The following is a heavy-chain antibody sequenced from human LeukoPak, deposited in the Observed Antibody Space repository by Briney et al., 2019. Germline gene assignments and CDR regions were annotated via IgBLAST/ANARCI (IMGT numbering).Heavy chain of an antibody. J-gene: IGHJ4*02. CDR2: IYYSGST. CDR1: GGSISSSSYY. D-gene: IGHD3-3*01. CDR3: ARQAGFPYYDFWSGYHPASYFDY. V-gene: IGHV4-39*01. Sequence: SETLSLTCTVSGGSISSSSYYWSWIRQPPGKGLEWIGSIYYSGSTYYNPSLKSRVTISVDTSKNQFSLKLSSVTAADTAVYYCARQAGFPYYDFWSGYHPASYFDYWGQGTLVTVSS.